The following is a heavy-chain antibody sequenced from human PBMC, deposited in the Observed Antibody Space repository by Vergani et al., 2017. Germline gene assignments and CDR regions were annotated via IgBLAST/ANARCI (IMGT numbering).Heavy chain of an antibody. CDR2: IYYSGST. CDR3: AREDSGSYDY. Sequence: QLQLQESGPGLVKPSETLSLTCTVSGGSISSSSYYWGWIRQPPGKGLEWIGYIYYSGSTNYNPSLKSRVTISVDTSKNQFSLKLSSVTAADTAVYYCAREDSGSYDYWGQGTLVTVSS. V-gene: IGHV4-61*05. J-gene: IGHJ4*02. D-gene: IGHD1-26*01. CDR1: GGSISSSSYY.